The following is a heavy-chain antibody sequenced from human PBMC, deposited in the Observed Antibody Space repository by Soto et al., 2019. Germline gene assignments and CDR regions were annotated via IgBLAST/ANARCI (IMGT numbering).Heavy chain of an antibody. Sequence: PGGSLRLSCAASGFTFSSYAMSWVRQAPGKGLEWVSAISGSGGSTYYADSVKGRFTISRDNSKNTLYLQMNSLRAEDTAVYYCAKAGGPRPFGVVIHYYYYYGMDVWGQGTTVTVSS. CDR2: ISGSGGST. J-gene: IGHJ6*02. CDR1: GFTFSSYA. D-gene: IGHD3-3*01. V-gene: IGHV3-23*01. CDR3: AKAGGPRPFGVVIHYYYYYGMDV.